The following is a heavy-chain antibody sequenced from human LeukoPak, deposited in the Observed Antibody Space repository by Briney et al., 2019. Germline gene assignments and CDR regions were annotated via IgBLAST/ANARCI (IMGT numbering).Heavy chain of an antibody. CDR3: ARVRGPTLKTCYMDV. V-gene: IGHV3-48*04. J-gene: IGHJ6*03. CDR1: GFTFTEYS. D-gene: IGHD3-10*01. CDR2: ISDRSSTI. Sequence: GGSLRLSCAASGFTFTEYSIIWVRQAPGEGLEWVSFISDISDRSSTIHYADSVKGRFTISRDNAERSVYLQMNSLRADDTAVYYCARVRGPTLKTCYMDVWGTGTTVTVSS.